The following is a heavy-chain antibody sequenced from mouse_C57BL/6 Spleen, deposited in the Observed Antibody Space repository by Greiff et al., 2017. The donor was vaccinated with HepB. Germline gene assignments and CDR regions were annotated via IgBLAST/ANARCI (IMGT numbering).Heavy chain of an antibody. D-gene: IGHD2-13*01. J-gene: IGHJ2*01. CDR1: GFTFSSYG. Sequence: VQLQQSGGDLVKPGGSLKLSCAASGFTFSSYGMSWVRQTPDKRLEWVATISSGGSYTYYPDSVKGRFTISRDNAKNTLYLQMSSLKSEDTAMYYCARMVIPAYFDYWGQGTTLTVSS. V-gene: IGHV5-6*01. CDR3: ARMVIPAYFDY. CDR2: ISSGGSYT.